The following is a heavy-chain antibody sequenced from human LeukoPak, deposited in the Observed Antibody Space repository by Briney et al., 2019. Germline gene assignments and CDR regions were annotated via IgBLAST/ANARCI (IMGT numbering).Heavy chain of an antibody. D-gene: IGHD4-23*01. CDR1: GFTFSGNW. J-gene: IGHJ3*02. CDR2: INQDGSRK. V-gene: IGHV3-7*03. CDR3: ARERSNSDAFDI. Sequence: PGGSLRLSCAASGFTFSGNWMSWVRQAPGKGLEWVANINQDGSRKHYVDSVKGRFTISRDNSKNTLYLQMNSLRAEDTAVYYCARERSNSDAFDIWGQGTMVTVSS.